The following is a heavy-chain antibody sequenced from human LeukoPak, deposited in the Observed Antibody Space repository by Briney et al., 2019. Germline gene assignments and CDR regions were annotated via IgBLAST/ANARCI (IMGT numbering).Heavy chain of an antibody. CDR1: GFTVSSNY. D-gene: IGHD5-18*01. V-gene: IGHV3-66*01. J-gene: IGHJ4*02. CDR3: ARDPHRGYSYGMFDY. Sequence: GGSLRLSCAAFGFTVSSNYMSWVRQAPGKGLEWVSVIYSGGSTYYADSVKGRFTISRDNSKNTLYLQMNSLRAEDTAVYYCARDPHRGYSYGMFDYWGQGTLVTVSS. CDR2: IYSGGST.